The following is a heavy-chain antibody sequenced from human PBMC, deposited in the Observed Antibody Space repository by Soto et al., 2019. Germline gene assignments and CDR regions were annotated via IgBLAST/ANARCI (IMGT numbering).Heavy chain of an antibody. J-gene: IGHJ4*02. CDR3: ARFGIVGATYFNRPDFDY. CDR1: GYTFTSYG. D-gene: IGHD1-26*01. Sequence: ASVKVSCKASGYTFTSYGISWVRQAPGQGLEWMGWISAYNGNTNYAQKLQGRVTMTTDTSTSTAYMELRSLRSDDTAVYYCARFGIVGATYFNRPDFDYWGQGTLVTVSS. CDR2: ISAYNGNT. V-gene: IGHV1-18*01.